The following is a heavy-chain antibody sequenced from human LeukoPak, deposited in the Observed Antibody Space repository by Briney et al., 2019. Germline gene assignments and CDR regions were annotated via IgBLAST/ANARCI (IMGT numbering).Heavy chain of an antibody. Sequence: GSLRLSCTVSGFTFSNYWMHWVRQAPGKGLVWVSRIRGDGGDTNYADSVKGRFTVSRDNAKNTLYLQMISLTTEDTAVYFCARDRVLGSGSSDYWGQGTLVTVSS. J-gene: IGHJ4*02. CDR3: ARDRVLGSGSSDY. CDR2: IRGDGGDT. CDR1: GFTFSNYW. D-gene: IGHD3-10*01. V-gene: IGHV3-74*01.